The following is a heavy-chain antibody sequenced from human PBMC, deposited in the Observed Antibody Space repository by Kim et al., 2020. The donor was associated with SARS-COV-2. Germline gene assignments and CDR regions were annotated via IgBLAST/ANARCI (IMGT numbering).Heavy chain of an antibody. D-gene: IGHD3-10*01. CDR3: ARDLARYYYGSGLDY. V-gene: IGHV3-30*04. CDR2: ISYDGSNK. CDR1: GFTFSSYA. J-gene: IGHJ4*01. Sequence: GGSLRLSCAASGFTFSSYAMHWVRQAPGKGLEWVAVISYDGSNKYYADSVKGRFTISRDNSKNTLYLQMNSLRAEDTAVYYCARDLARYYYGSGLDYWG.